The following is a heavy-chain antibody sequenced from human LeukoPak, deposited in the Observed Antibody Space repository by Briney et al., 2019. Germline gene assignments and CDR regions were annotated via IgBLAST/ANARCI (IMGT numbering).Heavy chain of an antibody. D-gene: IGHD5-18*01. V-gene: IGHV3-23*01. CDR2: ISGSGGST. CDR1: RFTFRSYA. J-gene: IGHJ6*02. Sequence: GGSLRLSCAASRFTFRSYAMSWVRQAPGKGLEWVSAISGSGGSTYYADSVKGRFTISRDNSKNTLYLQMNSPRAEDTAVYYCASVDTAMVIGYYYYGMDVWGQGTTVTVSS. CDR3: ASVDTAMVIGYYYYGMDV.